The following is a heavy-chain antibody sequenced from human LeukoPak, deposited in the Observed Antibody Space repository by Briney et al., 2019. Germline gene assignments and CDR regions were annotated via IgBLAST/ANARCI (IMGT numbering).Heavy chain of an antibody. V-gene: IGHV1-2*02. D-gene: IGHD3-10*01. Sequence: ASVNVSFKSSVYTFTRYYMHWVRQAPGQGLEWMGWINPNSGGTNYEQKFQGRVAMTRDTSISTAYMELSRLRSDDTAVYYCARDLVVRGVTGFGIWGQGTMVTVSA. CDR1: VYTFTRYY. CDR2: INPNSGGT. CDR3: ARDLVVRGVTGFGI. J-gene: IGHJ3*02.